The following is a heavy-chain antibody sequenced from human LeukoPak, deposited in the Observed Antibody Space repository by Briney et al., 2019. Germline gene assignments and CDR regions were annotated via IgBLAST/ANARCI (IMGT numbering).Heavy chain of an antibody. CDR3: ATGYYDSLRSPVYS. D-gene: IGHD3-22*01. J-gene: IGHJ4*02. CDR2: ISGRGGNT. CDR1: GLTFNNCD. Sequence: GGSLRLSCTASGLTFNNCDLTWIRQAPGKGLEWVSSISGRGGNTYYADSVKGRFTISRDDSKNTLFLQMNSLRAEDTAVYYCATGYYDSLRSPVYSWGQGTLVTVSS. V-gene: IGHV3-23*01.